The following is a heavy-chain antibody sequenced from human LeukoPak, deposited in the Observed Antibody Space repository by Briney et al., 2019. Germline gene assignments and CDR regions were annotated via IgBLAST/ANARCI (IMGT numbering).Heavy chain of an antibody. CDR2: IYYSGST. V-gene: IGHV4-59*01. CDR3: ARGNDWFDP. J-gene: IGHJ5*02. CDR1: GGSISSYY. Sequence: PSETLSLTCTVSGGSISSYYWSWIRQPPGKGLEWIGCIYYSGSTNYNPSLKSRVTISVDTSKNQFSLKLSSVTAADTAVYYCARGNDWFDPWGQGTLVTVSS. D-gene: IGHD4-11*01.